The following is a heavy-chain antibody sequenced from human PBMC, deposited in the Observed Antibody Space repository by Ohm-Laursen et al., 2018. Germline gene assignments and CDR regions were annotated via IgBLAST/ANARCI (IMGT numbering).Heavy chain of an antibody. CDR2: IIPILGTA. CDR3: AGGLTRSAFDI. CDR1: GGTFSGYA. D-gene: IGHD4/OR15-4a*01. Sequence: GASVKVSCKSSGGTFSGYAISWVRQAPGQGLEWMGGIIPILGTANYAQKFQGRVTITADESTSTAYMELSSLRSEDTAVYYCAGGLTRSAFDIWGQGTMVTVSS. J-gene: IGHJ3*02. V-gene: IGHV1-69*13.